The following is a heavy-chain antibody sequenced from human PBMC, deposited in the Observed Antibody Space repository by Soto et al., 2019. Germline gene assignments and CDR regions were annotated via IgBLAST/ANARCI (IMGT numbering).Heavy chain of an antibody. CDR2: INVGNGNT. V-gene: IGHV1-3*01. CDR3: ARVAMATTTKGIFYYDY. CDR1: GYTFTSHT. Sequence: ASVKVSCKASGYTFTSHTIHWVRQAPGQSFEWLGWINVGNGNTRSSHKFQDRVTIDRDTSASTVSMEVSSLRSEDTAIYFCARVAMATTTKGIFYYDYWGQGTLVTVSS. D-gene: IGHD2-21*01. J-gene: IGHJ4*02.